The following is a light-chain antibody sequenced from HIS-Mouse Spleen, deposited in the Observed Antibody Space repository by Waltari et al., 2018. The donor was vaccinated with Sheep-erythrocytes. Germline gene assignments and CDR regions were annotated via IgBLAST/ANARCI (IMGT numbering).Light chain of an antibody. CDR2: DVS. CDR3: CSYAGSYNHV. J-gene: IGLJ1*01. CDR1: SSDVGCYNY. Sequence: QSALTQPRSVSGSPGQSVTISCPGTSSDVGCYNYSSWYQQHPGKAPKLMIYDVSKRPSGVPDRFSGSKSGNTASLTISGLQAEDEADYYCCSYAGSYNHVFATGTKVTVL. V-gene: IGLV2-11*01.